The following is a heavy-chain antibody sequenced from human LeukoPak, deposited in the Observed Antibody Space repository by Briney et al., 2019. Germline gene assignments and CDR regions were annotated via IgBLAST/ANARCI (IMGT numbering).Heavy chain of an antibody. Sequence: SETLSLTCAVYGGSFSGYYWSLIRQPPGKGLEWIGEINHSGSTNYNPSLKSRVTISVDTSKNQFSLKLSSVTAADTAVYYCARLARAVASFDYWGQGTLVTVSS. V-gene: IGHV4-34*01. CDR2: INHSGST. D-gene: IGHD6-19*01. CDR3: ARLARAVASFDY. CDR1: GGSFSGYY. J-gene: IGHJ4*02.